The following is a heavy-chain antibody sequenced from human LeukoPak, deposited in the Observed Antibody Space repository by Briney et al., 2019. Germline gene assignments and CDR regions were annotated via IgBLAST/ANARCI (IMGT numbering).Heavy chain of an antibody. CDR3: AKTQGYFDF. J-gene: IGHJ4*02. CDR2: ISGSGGTT. Sequence: GGSLRLSCAASGFTFSNYGMTWVRQAPGKGLEWVSGISGSGGTTYDADSVKGRFTVSRDNSKNILYPQMNSLRAEDTAVYFCAKTQGYFDFWGQGTLVTVSS. V-gene: IGHV3-23*01. CDR1: GFTFSNYG.